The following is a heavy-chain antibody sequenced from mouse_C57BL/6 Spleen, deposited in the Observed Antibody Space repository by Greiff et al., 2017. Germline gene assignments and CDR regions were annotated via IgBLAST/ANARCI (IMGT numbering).Heavy chain of an antibody. CDR2: IDPSDSET. CDR1: GYTFTSYW. J-gene: IGHJ4*01. D-gene: IGHD1-1*01. Sequence: QVQLQQPGAELVRPGSSVKLSCKASGYTFTSYWMHWVKQRPIQGLEWIGNIDPSDSETHYNQKFKDKATLTVDKSSSTAYMQLSSLTSEDSAVYYCALTPVVATSSYAMDYWGQGTSVTVSS. V-gene: IGHV1-52*01. CDR3: ALTPVVATSSYAMDY.